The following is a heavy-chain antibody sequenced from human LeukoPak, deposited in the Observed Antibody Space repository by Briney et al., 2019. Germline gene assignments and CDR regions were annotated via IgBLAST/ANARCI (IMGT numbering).Heavy chain of an antibody. V-gene: IGHV1-2*02. CDR2: INPNSGGT. D-gene: IGHD3-9*01. J-gene: IGHJ4*02. CDR3: ARGRLYYDILTGYYPWYFDY. CDR1: GYTFTRYY. Sequence: ASVKVSCKASGYTFTRYYMHWVRQAPGQGLEWMGWINPNSGGTNYAQKFQGRVTMTRDTSISTAYMELSRLRSDDTAVYYCARGRLYYDILTGYYPWYFDYWGQGTLVTVSS.